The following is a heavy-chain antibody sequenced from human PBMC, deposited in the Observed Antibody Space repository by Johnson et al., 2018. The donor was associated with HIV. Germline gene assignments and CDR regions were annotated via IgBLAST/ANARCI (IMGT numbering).Heavy chain of an antibody. J-gene: IGHJ3*02. CDR3: AKDLSGYSYGYGAFDI. V-gene: IGHV3-30*04. D-gene: IGHD5-18*01. CDR2: IWFDGTNK. Sequence: QVQLVESGGGVVQPGRSLRLSCAASGFTFSSYAMHWVRQAPGKGLEWVAVIWFDGTNKYYADSVKGRFTISRDNSKNTLYLQMNSLRAEDTAVYYCAKDLSGYSYGYGAFDIWGQGTMVTVSS. CDR1: GFTFSSYA.